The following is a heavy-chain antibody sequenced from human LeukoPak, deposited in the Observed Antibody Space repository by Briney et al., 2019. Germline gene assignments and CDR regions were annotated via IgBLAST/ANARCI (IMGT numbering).Heavy chain of an antibody. V-gene: IGHV3-21*01. J-gene: IGHJ3*02. D-gene: IGHD3-22*01. CDR1: GFTFSSYS. CDR2: ISSSSYI. Sequence: GGSLRLSCAASGFTFSSYSMNWVRQAPGKGLEWVSSISSSSYIYYADSVKGRFTISRDNAKNSLYLQMNSLRAEDTAVYYCARVDSDDAFDIWGQGTMVTVSS. CDR3: ARVDSDDAFDI.